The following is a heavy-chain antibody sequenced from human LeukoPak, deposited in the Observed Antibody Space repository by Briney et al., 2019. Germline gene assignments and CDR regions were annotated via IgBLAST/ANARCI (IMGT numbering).Heavy chain of an antibody. CDR3: ARNPAYGDY. CDR1: GFTFSSYA. D-gene: IGHD4-17*01. CDR2: ISGSGVST. J-gene: IGHJ4*02. V-gene: IGHV3-23*01. Sequence: GGSLRLSCAASGFTFSSYAMSWVRQAPGKGLEWVSAISGSGVSTYYADSVKGRFTISRDNAKNSLYLQMSSLRAEDTAVYYCARNPAYGDYWGQGTLVTVSS.